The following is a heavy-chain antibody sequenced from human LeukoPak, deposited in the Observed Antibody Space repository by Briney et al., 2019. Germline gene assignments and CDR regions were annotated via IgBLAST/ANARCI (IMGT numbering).Heavy chain of an antibody. CDR2: ISAYNGNT. D-gene: IGHD6-13*01. V-gene: IGHV1-18*01. CDR1: GYTFTSYG. Sequence: GASVKVSCKASGYTFTSYGISWVRQAPGRGLEWMGWISAYNGNTNYAQKLQGRVTMTTDTSTSTAYMELRSLRSDDTAVYYCAREYSSSWYMERYFDYWGQGTLVTVSS. CDR3: AREYSSSWYMERYFDY. J-gene: IGHJ4*02.